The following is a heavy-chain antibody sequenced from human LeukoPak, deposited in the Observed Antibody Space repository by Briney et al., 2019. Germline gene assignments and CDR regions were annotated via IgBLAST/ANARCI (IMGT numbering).Heavy chain of an antibody. CDR3: ARDRADDAFDI. Sequence: GGSLRLSCAASGFTFSSYAMSWVRQAPGKGLEWVSAISGSGGSTYYADSVKGRFTISRDNAKNSLYLQMNSLRAEDTAVYYCARDRADDAFDIWGQGTMVTVSS. CDR2: ISGSGGST. J-gene: IGHJ3*02. CDR1: GFTFSSYA. V-gene: IGHV3-23*01.